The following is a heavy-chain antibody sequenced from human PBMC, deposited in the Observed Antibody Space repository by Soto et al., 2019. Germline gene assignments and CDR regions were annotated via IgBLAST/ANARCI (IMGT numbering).Heavy chain of an antibody. V-gene: IGHV3-23*01. Sequence: EVQLLESGGGLVQPGGSLRLSCAASGFTFSSYAMSWVRQAPGKGLEWVSAISGSGGSTYYADSVKGRFTISRDNSKNPLYLQMNSLRAEETAVYYCAKVGGWYPYYYGMDVWGQGTTVTVSS. CDR1: GFTFSSYA. CDR2: ISGSGGST. CDR3: AKVGGWYPYYYGMDV. J-gene: IGHJ6*02. D-gene: IGHD6-19*01.